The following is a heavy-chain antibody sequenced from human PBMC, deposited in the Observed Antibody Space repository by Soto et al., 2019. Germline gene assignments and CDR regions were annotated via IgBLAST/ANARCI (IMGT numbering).Heavy chain of an antibody. D-gene: IGHD1-26*01. V-gene: IGHV3-74*01. J-gene: IGHJ6*02. CDR1: GFTFSSYW. Sequence: GGSLRLSCAASGFTFSSYWMHWVRQAPGKGLVWVSRINSDGSSTSYADSVKGRFTISRDNAKNTLYLQMNSLRAEDTAVYYCARDRELKYYYYYYGMDVWGQGTTVTVSS. CDR2: INSDGSST. CDR3: ARDRELKYYYYYYGMDV.